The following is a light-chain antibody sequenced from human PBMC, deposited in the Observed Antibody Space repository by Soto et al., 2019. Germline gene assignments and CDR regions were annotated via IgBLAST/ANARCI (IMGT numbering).Light chain of an antibody. CDR2: GAS. V-gene: IGKV3-20*01. CDR3: QQYGRSPPFT. CDR1: QSVSSSY. Sequence: ELVLTQSPGTLSLSPGERATLSCRASQSVSSSYLAWYQQKPGQAPRLLIYGASNRATGIPDRFSGSGSGTDFTHTISRLEPEAFAVYFCQQYGRSPPFTFGQGTKVEIK. J-gene: IGKJ2*01.